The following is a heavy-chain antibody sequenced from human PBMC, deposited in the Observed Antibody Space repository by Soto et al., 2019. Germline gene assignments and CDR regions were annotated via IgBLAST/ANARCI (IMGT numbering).Heavy chain of an antibody. CDR3: ARAPDKYYFDS. J-gene: IGHJ4*02. Sequence: SETLSLTCAVYGGSFNGYYWSWIRQPPGKGPEWIGDINYSGSTNYNPPLKSRVTISVDTSKNQFSLKLRSVTAADMAVFYCARAPDKYYFDSWGQGTLVTVSS. V-gene: IGHV4-34*01. CDR1: GGSFNGYY. CDR2: INYSGST.